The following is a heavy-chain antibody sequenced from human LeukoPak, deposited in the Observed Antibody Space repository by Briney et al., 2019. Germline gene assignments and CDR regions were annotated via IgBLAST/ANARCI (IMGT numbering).Heavy chain of an antibody. D-gene: IGHD2-2*01. CDR1: GFTFSSYA. J-gene: IGHJ3*02. CDR3: ARARYCSSTRCRDGFDI. CDR2: ISYDGSNK. Sequence: GGSLRLSCAASGFTFSSYAMHWVRQAPGKGLEWVAVISYDGSNKYYADSVKDRFTVSRDNSKSTLYLQMNSLRAEDTAVYYCARARYCSSTRCRDGFDIWGQGTMVTVSS. V-gene: IGHV3-30-3*01.